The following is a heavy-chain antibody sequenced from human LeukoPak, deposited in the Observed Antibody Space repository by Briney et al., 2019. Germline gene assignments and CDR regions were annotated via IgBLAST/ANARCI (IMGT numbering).Heavy chain of an antibody. V-gene: IGHV3-23*01. CDR3: AKVKPYWYFDL. Sequence: PGGSLRLSCAASGFTVSSNYMSWVRQAPGKGLQWVSSINSGGDSTYYADSVRGRFTISRDNSKNTLDLQMNSLRAEDTAVYYCAKVKPYWYFDLWGRGTLLTVSS. J-gene: IGHJ2*01. CDR2: INSGGDST. CDR1: GFTVSSNY.